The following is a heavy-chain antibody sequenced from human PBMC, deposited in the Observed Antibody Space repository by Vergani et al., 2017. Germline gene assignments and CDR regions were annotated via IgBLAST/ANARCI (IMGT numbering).Heavy chain of an antibody. V-gene: IGHV3-20*04. D-gene: IGHD2-15*01. J-gene: IGHJ4*02. CDR2: IDRNYGVK. Sequence: EVHLLESGGGLVQSGGSLRLSCAASGFTFSNSAVSWVRQAPGRGLAWVSGIDRNYGVKNGNSFEGRFSISRDNAKKAVFLQMNNLRHEDTALYFCVKEGGGYCSGGTCYPEYWGQGTLVIVSS. CDR3: VKEGGGYCSGGTCYPEY. CDR1: GFTFSNSA.